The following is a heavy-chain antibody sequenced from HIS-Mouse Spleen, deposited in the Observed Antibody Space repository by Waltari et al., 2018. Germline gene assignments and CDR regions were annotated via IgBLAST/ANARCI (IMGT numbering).Heavy chain of an antibody. D-gene: IGHD6-13*01. Sequence: QLQLQESGPGLVKPSETLSLTCTVSGGSISSSSYYWGWIRQPPGKGLEWIGSIYYRWSTYYNPSLKSVVTISVDTSKNQFSLKLSSVTAADTAVYYCAREIPYSSSWYDWYFDLWGRGTLVTVSS. CDR1: GGSISSSSYY. J-gene: IGHJ2*01. CDR3: AREIPYSSSWYDWYFDL. CDR2: IYYRWST. V-gene: IGHV4-39*07.